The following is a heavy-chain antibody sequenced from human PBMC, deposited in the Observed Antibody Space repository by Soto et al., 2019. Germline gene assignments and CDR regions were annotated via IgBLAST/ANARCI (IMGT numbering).Heavy chain of an antibody. J-gene: IGHJ4*02. V-gene: IGHV1-18*01. CDR3: ARGPLGHYGSGSYYTEDYFDY. CDR1: GYTFTSYG. Sequence: ASVKVSCKASGYTFTSYGISWVRQAPGQGLEWMGWISAYNGNTNYAQKLQGRVTMTTDTSTSTAYMELRSLRSDDTAVYYCARGPLGHYGSGSYYTEDYFDYWGQGTLVTVSS. D-gene: IGHD3-10*01. CDR2: ISAYNGNT.